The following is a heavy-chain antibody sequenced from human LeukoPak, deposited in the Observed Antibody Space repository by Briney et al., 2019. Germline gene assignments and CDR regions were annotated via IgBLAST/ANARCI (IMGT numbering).Heavy chain of an antibody. CDR2: ISYTGTYI. J-gene: IGHJ4*02. Sequence: GGSLRLSCGASGFTFSSYNMNWVRQAPGKGLEWVSSISYTGTYIYYADSVKGRFTISRDNAQNSLYLQMNSLRAEDTAIYYCVRDRGTYRPIDYWGQGTLVTVSS. CDR3: VRDRGTYRPIDY. V-gene: IGHV3-21*04. D-gene: IGHD1-26*01. CDR1: GFTFSSYN.